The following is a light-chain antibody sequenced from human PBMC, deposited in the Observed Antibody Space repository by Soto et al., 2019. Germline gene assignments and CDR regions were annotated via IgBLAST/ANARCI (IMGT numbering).Light chain of an antibody. J-gene: IGKJ4*01. V-gene: IGKV1-5*01. CDR1: QSISRW. Sequence: DIPMTQSPSILSASVGARVTITCRASQSISRWLALYQQKPGQAPKLLIYDAFSLESGDPSRFSGSGSGTEFSLTISSLQPDDFATYYGQQYNHYSGLTFGGGTKVEIK. CDR2: DAF. CDR3: QQYNHYSGLT.